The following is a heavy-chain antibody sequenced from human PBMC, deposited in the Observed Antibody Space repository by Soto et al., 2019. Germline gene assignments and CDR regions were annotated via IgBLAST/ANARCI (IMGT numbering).Heavy chain of an antibody. CDR2: ISSSTSHT. Sequence: QVQLVESGGGLVKPGGSLRLSCAVSGFTFSDYYMTWIRQARGKGREWVSYISSSTSHTNYADSVKGRFTISRDNAKNSLFLQMNSLRAEDTAVYYCARGRGAAADYFDFWGQGTLVTVSS. D-gene: IGHD6-13*01. V-gene: IGHV3-11*05. CDR1: GFTFSDYY. CDR3: ARGRGAAADYFDF. J-gene: IGHJ4*02.